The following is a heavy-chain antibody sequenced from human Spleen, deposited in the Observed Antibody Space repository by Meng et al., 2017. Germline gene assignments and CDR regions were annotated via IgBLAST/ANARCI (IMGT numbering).Heavy chain of an antibody. D-gene: IGHD3-16*01. CDR3: AKGGLGELSFEGDY. Sequence: GESLKISCAASGFTFSSYSMSWVRQAPGKGLEWVSAISGSGGNTYYADSVKGRFTISRDNSKNTLYLQMNSLRAEDTAVYYCAKGGLGELSFEGDYWGQGTLVTVSS. CDR2: ISGSGGNT. CDR1: GFTFSSYS. J-gene: IGHJ4*02. V-gene: IGHV3-23*01.